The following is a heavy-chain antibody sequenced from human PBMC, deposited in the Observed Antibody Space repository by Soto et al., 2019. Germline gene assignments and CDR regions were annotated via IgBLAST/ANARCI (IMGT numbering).Heavy chain of an antibody. CDR2: IFYSGST. CDR1: SGSISSTIYS. CDR3: ARQCWGVTCHWFGP. Sequence: SETLSLTCTVSSGSISSTIYSWDWIRQPPGKGLEWIGSIFYSGSTYYNPSLKSRVTISVDTSKNQFSLTLTSVTAADTAVYYCARQCWGVTCHWFGPWGQGTLVTVSS. J-gene: IGHJ5*02. V-gene: IGHV4-39*01. D-gene: IGHD3-10*02.